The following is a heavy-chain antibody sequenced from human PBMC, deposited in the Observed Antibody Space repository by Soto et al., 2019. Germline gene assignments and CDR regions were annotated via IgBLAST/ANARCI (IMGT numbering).Heavy chain of an antibody. J-gene: IGHJ3*02. Sequence: GGSLRLSCAASGFTFSSYSMNWVRQAPGKGLEWVSSISSSSSYIYYADSVKGRFTISRDNAKNSLYLQMNSLRAEDTAVYYCARDGAYNWNDVTLAFDIWGQGTMVTVSS. V-gene: IGHV3-21*01. CDR3: ARDGAYNWNDVTLAFDI. CDR1: GFTFSSYS. CDR2: ISSSSSYI. D-gene: IGHD1-1*01.